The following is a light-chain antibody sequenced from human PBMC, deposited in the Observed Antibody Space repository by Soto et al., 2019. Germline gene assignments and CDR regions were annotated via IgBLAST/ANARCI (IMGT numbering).Light chain of an antibody. CDR2: KAS. J-gene: IGKJ1*01. Sequence: DIQMTQSPSTLSASVGDRVTITCRASQSIGSWLAWYQQKPGKAPKLLIYKASSLESGVPSRFSGSGSGTEFTLTISSLQPDDFATYHCQQYNSYSTFGQGTKVEI. V-gene: IGKV1-5*03. CDR3: QQYNSYST. CDR1: QSIGSW.